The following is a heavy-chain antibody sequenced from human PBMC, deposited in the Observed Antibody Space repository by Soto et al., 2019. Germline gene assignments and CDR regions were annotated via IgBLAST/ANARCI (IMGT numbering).Heavy chain of an antibody. Sequence: GGSLRLSCAASGFTFSSYAMSWVRQAPGKGLEWVSAISGSGGSTYYADSVKGRFTISRDNSKNTLYLQMNSLRAEDTAVYYCAKDPGGPRYCSSTSCYYDYWGQGTLVTVSS. J-gene: IGHJ4*02. V-gene: IGHV3-23*01. D-gene: IGHD2-2*01. CDR1: GFTFSSYA. CDR2: ISGSGGST. CDR3: AKDPGGPRYCSSTSCYYDY.